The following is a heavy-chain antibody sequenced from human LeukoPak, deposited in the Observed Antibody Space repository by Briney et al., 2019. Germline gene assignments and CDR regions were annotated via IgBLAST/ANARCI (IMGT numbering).Heavy chain of an antibody. D-gene: IGHD3-16*01. J-gene: IGHJ5*02. V-gene: IGHV3-48*03. Sequence: PGGSLRLSCAASGFTFSSYAMSWVRQAPGKGLEWVSYISSSGGTIYYADSVKGRFTISRDNSKNSLYLQMNSLRAEDTAVYYCARPQGAYGRHHWRQGTVDTVS. CDR3: ARPQGAYGRHH. CDR1: GFTFSSYA. CDR2: ISSSGGTI.